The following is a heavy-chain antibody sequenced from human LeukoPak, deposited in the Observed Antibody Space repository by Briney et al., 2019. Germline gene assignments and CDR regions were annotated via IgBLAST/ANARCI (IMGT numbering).Heavy chain of an antibody. J-gene: IGHJ4*02. CDR1: GYTFSNYG. CDR2: IIPIFGTA. D-gene: IGHD3-10*01. CDR3: ARAQGFGEHPAPFDY. V-gene: IGHV1-69*13. Sequence: GASVKVSCKASGYTFSNYGISWVRQAPGQGLEWMGGIIPIFGTANYAQKFQGRVTITADESTSTAYMELSSLGSEDTAVYYCARAQGFGEHPAPFDYWGQGTLVTVSS.